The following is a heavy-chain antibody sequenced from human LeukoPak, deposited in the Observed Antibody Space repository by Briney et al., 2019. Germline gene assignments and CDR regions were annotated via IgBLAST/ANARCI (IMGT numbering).Heavy chain of an antibody. CDR1: GSTFSSYA. V-gene: IGHV3-23*01. CDR2: ISGSGGST. Sequence: GGSLRLSCAASGSTFSSYAMSWVRQAPGKGLEWVSAISGSGGSTYYADSVKGRFTISRDNSKNTLYLQMNSLRAEDTAVYYCAKDIDAYYDFCLDYWGQGTLVTVSS. CDR3: AKDIDAYYDFCLDY. J-gene: IGHJ4*02. D-gene: IGHD3-3*01.